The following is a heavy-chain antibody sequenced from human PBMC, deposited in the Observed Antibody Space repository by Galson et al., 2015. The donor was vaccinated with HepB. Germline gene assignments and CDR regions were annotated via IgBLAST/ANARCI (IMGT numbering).Heavy chain of an antibody. J-gene: IGHJ5*02. CDR1: VYTFTSYE. V-gene: IGHV1-8*01. Sequence: SVKVACKASVYTFTSYEINWGRQATGQGLEWMGWMNPNSGNTGYAQKFQGRVTMTRNTSISTAYMELSSLRYEDTAVYYCARGPGLRFLEVGGLDWFDPWGQGTLVTVSS. D-gene: IGHD3-3*01. CDR2: MNPNSGNT. CDR3: ARGPGLRFLEVGGLDWFDP.